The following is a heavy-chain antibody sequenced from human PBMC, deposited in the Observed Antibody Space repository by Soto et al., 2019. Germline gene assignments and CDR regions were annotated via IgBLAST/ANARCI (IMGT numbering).Heavy chain of an antibody. V-gene: IGHV3-48*01. CDR3: ARDGCSGSNCLNWFDP. Sequence: PGGSLRLSCAASGFTFSSYSMNWVRQAPGKGLEWVSYISSSSTTKYYADSVKGRFTISRGNTKNSLYLQMNSLRAEDTAVYYCARDGCSGSNCLNWFDPWGQGTLVTVSS. D-gene: IGHD2-15*01. J-gene: IGHJ5*02. CDR2: ISSSSTTK. CDR1: GFTFSSYS.